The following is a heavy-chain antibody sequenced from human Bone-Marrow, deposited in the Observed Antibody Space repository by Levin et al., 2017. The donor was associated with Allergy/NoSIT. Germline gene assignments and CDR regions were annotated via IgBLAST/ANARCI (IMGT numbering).Heavy chain of an antibody. Sequence: GGSLRLSCAASGFTFSSYGMHWVRQAPGKGLEWVAVISYDGSNKYYADSVKGRFTISRDNSKNTLYLQMNSLRAEDTAVYYCAKLIVGATQGDYWGQGTLVTVSS. CDR1: GFTFSSYG. CDR2: ISYDGSNK. D-gene: IGHD1-26*01. CDR3: AKLIVGATQGDY. J-gene: IGHJ4*02. V-gene: IGHV3-30*18.